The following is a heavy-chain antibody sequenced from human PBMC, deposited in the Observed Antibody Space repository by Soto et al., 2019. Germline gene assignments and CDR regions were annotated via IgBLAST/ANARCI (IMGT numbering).Heavy chain of an antibody. CDR3: AREEIAAAGPPDY. CDR2: IIPIFGTA. V-gene: IGHV1-69*13. Sequence: RASVKVSCKASGGTFSSYAISWVRQAPGQGLEWMGGIIPIFGTANYAQKFQGRVTITADESTSTADMELSSLRSEDTAVYYCAREEIAAAGPPDYWVQGTLVTVSS. D-gene: IGHD6-13*01. J-gene: IGHJ4*02. CDR1: GGTFSSYA.